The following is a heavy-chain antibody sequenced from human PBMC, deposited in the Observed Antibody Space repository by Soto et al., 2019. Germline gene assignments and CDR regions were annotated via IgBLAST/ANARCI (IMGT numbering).Heavy chain of an antibody. CDR3: ARDGYCSGGSCYPYYYYGMDV. CDR2: ISAYNGNT. Sequence: QVQLVQSGAEVKKPGASVKVSCKASGYTFTSYGISWVRQAPGQGREWMGWISAYNGNTNYAQKLQGRVTMTTDTSTSTAYMELRSLRSDDTAVYYCARDGYCSGGSCYPYYYYGMDVWGQGTTVTVSS. J-gene: IGHJ6*02. D-gene: IGHD2-15*01. CDR1: GYTFTSYG. V-gene: IGHV1-18*01.